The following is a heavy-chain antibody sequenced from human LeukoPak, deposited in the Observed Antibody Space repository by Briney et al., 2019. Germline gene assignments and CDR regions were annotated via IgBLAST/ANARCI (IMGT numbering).Heavy chain of an antibody. CDR1: GFTFSSYW. D-gene: IGHD3-9*01. V-gene: IGHV3-7*01. CDR2: IKQDGSEK. J-gene: IGHJ4*02. Sequence: GGSLRLSCAASGFTFSSYWMSWVRQAPGKGLEWVANIKQDGSEKYYVDSVKGRFTISRDNAKNSLYLQMNSLRAEDTAVYYCARDLDYDILSDLGYWGQGTLVTVSS. CDR3: ARDLDYDILSDLGY.